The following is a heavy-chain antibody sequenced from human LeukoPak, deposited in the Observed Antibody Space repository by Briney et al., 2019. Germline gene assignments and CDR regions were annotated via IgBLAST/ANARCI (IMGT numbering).Heavy chain of an antibody. CDR3: ARDIGGDTDGRASYWFAP. J-gene: IGHJ5*02. D-gene: IGHD1-1*01. Sequence: PSEPLSLTCTVSGGSIRSHSWHWIRQSPGKGLQWIGSINYFGTTTYKPSLKSRVTLSVDTSKNQFSLKLTSVTAADTAVYYCARDIGGDTDGRASYWFAPCGQGTLVTVSS. CDR2: INYFGTT. CDR1: GGSIRSHS. V-gene: IGHV4-59*11.